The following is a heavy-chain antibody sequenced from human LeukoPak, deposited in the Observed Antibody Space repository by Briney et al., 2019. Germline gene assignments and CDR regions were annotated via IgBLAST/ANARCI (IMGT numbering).Heavy chain of an antibody. J-gene: IGHJ4*02. CDR3: ARDLSKETITMVRGGIGY. V-gene: IGHV1-18*01. D-gene: IGHD3-10*01. CDR1: GGTFSNYA. CDR2: ISAYNGNT. Sequence: ASVKVSCKASGGTFSNYAISWVRQAPGQGLEWMGWISAYNGNTNYAQKLQGRVTMTTDASTSTAYMELRSLRSDDTAVYYCARDLSKETITMVRGGIGYWGQGTLVTVSS.